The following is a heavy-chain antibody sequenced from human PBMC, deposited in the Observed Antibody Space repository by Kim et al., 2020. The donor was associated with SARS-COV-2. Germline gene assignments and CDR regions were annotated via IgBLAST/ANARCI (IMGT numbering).Heavy chain of an antibody. J-gene: IGHJ4*02. CDR2: ITNTNNYS. CDR1: GFSISDYY. CDR3: ATFGCSVDGCSETLIDY. D-gene: IGHD2-15*01. Sequence: GGSLRLSCAASGFSISDYYMTWIRQAPGKGLEWVSYITNTNNYSNYADSVKGQFTISSDNARNSLYLQMNSLRAEDTAVYYCATFGCSVDGCSETLIDYWGQGTLVTVSS. V-gene: IGHV3-11*03.